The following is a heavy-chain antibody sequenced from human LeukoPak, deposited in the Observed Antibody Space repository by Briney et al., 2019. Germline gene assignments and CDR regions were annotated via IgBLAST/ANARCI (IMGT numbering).Heavy chain of an antibody. CDR3: ARIMGRGYCSSTSCRGDWFDP. Sequence: SGTLSLTCAVSGGSISSSNWWSWVRQPPGKVLEWIGEIYHSGSTNYNPSLKSRVTISVDKSKNQYSLKMSSVTAADTAVYYCARIMGRGYCSSTSCRGDWFDPWGQGTLVTVSS. D-gene: IGHD2-2*01. CDR2: IYHSGST. CDR1: GGSISSSNW. V-gene: IGHV4-4*02. J-gene: IGHJ5*02.